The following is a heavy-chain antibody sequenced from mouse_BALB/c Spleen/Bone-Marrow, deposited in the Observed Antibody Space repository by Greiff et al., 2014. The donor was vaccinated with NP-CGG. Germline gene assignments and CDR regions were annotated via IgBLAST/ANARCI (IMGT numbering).Heavy chain of an antibody. CDR3: ARNPLYCKGYYVMDY. CDR1: GFSLTNYG. CDR2: IWSDGST. J-gene: IGHJ4*01. D-gene: IGHD2-3*01. V-gene: IGHV2-6*02. Sequence: QVQLQQSGPGLVAPSQSLSITCTVSGFSLTNYGVHCLRQPPGKGLEWLAVIWSDGSTTYNSGHKSRLSITMDNSKTQVFLKMNSPQTDDTAMYYCARNPLYCKGYYVMDYWGQGTSVTVSS.